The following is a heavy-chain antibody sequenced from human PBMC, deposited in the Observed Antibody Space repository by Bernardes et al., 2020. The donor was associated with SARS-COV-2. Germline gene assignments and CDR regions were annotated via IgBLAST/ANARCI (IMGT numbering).Heavy chain of an antibody. CDR2: VFYIGST. CDR3: ARHNAGNYDNPAFDF. CDR1: GGFIRNYY. V-gene: IGHV4-59*08. D-gene: IGHD1-7*01. J-gene: IGHJ4*02. Sequence: SETLSLTCTVSGGFIRNYYWSWIRQAPGKGLEWIGYVFYIGSTNYNPSLKSRFSMSVDMSKNEVSLILRSVTAAATSVYYCARHNAGNYDNPAFDFWGQGTLVTVSA.